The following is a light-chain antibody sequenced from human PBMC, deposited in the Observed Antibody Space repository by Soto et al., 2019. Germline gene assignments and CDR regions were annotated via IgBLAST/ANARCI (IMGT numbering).Light chain of an antibody. Sequence: EIVMTQSPATLSVSPGERATLSCRASQSVSGNLACYEQKPGQAPRLLIYGASTRATGIPARFSGSGSGTEFTLTISSLQSEDFEVYYCQQYNNWPPTFGQGTKVEIK. CDR3: QQYNNWPPT. J-gene: IGKJ1*01. V-gene: IGKV3D-15*01. CDR2: GAS. CDR1: QSVSGN.